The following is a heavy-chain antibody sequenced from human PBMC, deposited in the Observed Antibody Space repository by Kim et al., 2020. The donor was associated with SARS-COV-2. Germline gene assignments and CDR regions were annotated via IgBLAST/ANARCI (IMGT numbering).Heavy chain of an antibody. V-gene: IGHV1-69*02. J-gene: IGHJ4*02. CDR3: VQLYSSSWYFDY. Sequence: NYAQKFQGRVTITADKSTSTADMELSSLRSEDTAVYYCVQLYSSSWYFDYWGQGTLVTVSS. D-gene: IGHD6-13*01.